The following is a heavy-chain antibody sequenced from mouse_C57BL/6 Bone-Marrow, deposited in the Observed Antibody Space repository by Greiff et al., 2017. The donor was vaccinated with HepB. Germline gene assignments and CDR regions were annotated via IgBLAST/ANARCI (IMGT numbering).Heavy chain of an antibody. D-gene: IGHD5-5*01. CDR1: GFTFSNYW. CDR2: IRLKSDNYAT. CDR3: TGDYRSFAY. Sequence: EVKLMESGGGLVQPGGSMKLSCVASGFTFSNYWMNWVRQSPEKGLEWVAQIRLKSDNYATHYAVSVKGRFTISRDDSISSVYLQMNNLRDEDTGIYYCTGDYRSFAYWGQGTLVTVSA. J-gene: IGHJ3*01. V-gene: IGHV6-3*01.